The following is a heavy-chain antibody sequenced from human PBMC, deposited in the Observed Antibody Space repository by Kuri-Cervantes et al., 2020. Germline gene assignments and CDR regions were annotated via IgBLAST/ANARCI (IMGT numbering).Heavy chain of an antibody. CDR2: IWYDGSNK. J-gene: IGHJ6*03. CDR3: AGDPGYQYSDHVEYYLDV. D-gene: IGHD4-17*01. CDR1: GFTFSSYG. V-gene: IGHV3-33*01. Sequence: GESLKISCAASGFTFSSYGMHWVRQAPGKGLEWVAVIWYDGSNKYYADSVKGRFTISRDNSKNTLYLQMNSMTAEDTAVYYCAGDPGYQYSDHVEYYLDVWGEGTTVTVSS.